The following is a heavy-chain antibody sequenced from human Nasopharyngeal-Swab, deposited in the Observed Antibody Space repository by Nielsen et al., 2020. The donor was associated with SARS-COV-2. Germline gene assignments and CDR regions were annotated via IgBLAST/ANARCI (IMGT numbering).Heavy chain of an antibody. J-gene: IGHJ4*02. CDR3: ATEGVGDAYNSDWFDW. CDR2: IWHDGRFQ. V-gene: IGHV3-33*03. CDR1: GFTFSGYG. Sequence: GGSLRPSCAASGFTFSGYGMHWVRQAPGKGLEWVAVIWHDGRFQFYADSVKGRFTVSRDNPKNTLYLQMNSLRAEDTAVYYCATEGVGDAYNSDWFDWWGQGTLVTVSS. D-gene: IGHD6-19*01.